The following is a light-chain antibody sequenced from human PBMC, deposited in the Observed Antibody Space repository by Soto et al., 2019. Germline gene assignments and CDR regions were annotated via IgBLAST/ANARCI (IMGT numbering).Light chain of an antibody. V-gene: IGLV2-14*01. CDR3: SSYTSNSTHV. J-gene: IGLJ1*01. CDR1: SSDVGGYNY. CDR2: EVS. Sequence: SALTQPASVSGSPGQSITISCTGTSSDVGGYNYVSWYQQHPGKAPKLMIYEVSNRPSGVSNRFSGSKSGNTASLTISGLQAEDEADYYCSSYTSNSTHVFGTGTKVTVL.